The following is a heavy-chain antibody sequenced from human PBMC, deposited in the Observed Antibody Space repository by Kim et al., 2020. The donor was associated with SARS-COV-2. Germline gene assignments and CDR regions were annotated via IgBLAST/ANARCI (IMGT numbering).Heavy chain of an antibody. CDR3: AKGSRGGAYYNYFDS. CDR2: IAGSGGST. V-gene: IGHV3-23*01. CDR1: GFTFSRNA. J-gene: IGHJ4*01. D-gene: IGHD2-21*02. Sequence: GGSLRLSCAASGFTFSRNAMTWVRHIPGKGLEWVSSIAGSGGSTYYADSVKGRFTISRDNSRNTLYLQMNSLRAEDTAIFYCAKGSRGGAYYNYFDSWG.